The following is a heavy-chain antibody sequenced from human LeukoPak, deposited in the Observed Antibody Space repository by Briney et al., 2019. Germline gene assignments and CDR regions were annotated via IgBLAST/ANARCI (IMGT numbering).Heavy chain of an antibody. CDR3: AKDHLYCSGGSCYSYYYGMDV. D-gene: IGHD2-15*01. V-gene: IGHV3-30*18. CDR1: GFTFSSYG. J-gene: IGHJ6*04. CDR2: ISYDGSNK. Sequence: GGSLRLSCATSGFTFSSYGMHWVRQAPGKGLEWVAVISYDGSNKYYADSVKGRFTISRDNSKNTLYLQMNGLRAEDTAVYYCAKDHLYCSGGSCYSYYYGMDVWGKGTTVTVSS.